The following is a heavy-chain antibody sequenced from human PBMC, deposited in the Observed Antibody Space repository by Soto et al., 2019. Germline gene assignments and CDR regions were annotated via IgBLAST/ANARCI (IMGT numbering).Heavy chain of an antibody. CDR2: IIPIFGTA. V-gene: IGHV1-69*13. CDR3: ARDPAFNVFGMDV. D-gene: IGHD3-16*01. CDR1: GGTFSSYA. Sequence: ASVKVSCKASGGTFSSYAISWVRQAPGQGLEWMGGIIPIFGTANYAQKFQGRVTITADESTSIAYMELSSLRSEDTAVYYCARDPAFNVFGMDVWGQGTTVTVSS. J-gene: IGHJ6*02.